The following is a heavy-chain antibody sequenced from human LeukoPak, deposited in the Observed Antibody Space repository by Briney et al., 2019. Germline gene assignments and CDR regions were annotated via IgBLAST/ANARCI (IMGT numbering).Heavy chain of an antibody. CDR2: INHSGST. D-gene: IGHD6-13*01. CDR1: GGSFSGYY. Sequence: SETLSLACAVYGGSFSGYYWSWIRQPPGKGVEWIGEINHSGSTNYNPSLKSRVTISVDTSKNQFSLKLSSVTAADTAVYYCARGPLTYSSGWYRGRGDYHGMDVWGQGTTVTVSS. V-gene: IGHV4-34*01. J-gene: IGHJ6*02. CDR3: ARGPLTYSSGWYRGRGDYHGMDV.